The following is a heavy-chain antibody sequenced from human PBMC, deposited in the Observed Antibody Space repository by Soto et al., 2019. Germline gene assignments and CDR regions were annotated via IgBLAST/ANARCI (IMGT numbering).Heavy chain of an antibody. J-gene: IGHJ4*02. CDR2: IYYSGST. CDR3: ALAVAGTWMDY. D-gene: IGHD6-19*01. CDR1: GGSISSGDYY. V-gene: IGHV4-30-4*01. Sequence: SETLSLTCTVSGGSISSGDYYWIWIRQPPGKGLEWIGYIYYSGSTYYNPSLKSRVTISVDTSKNQFSLKLSSVTAADTAVYYCALAVAGTWMDYWGQGTLVTVSS.